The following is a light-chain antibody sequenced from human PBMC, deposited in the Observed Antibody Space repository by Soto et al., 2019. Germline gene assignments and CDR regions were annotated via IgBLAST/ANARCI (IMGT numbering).Light chain of an antibody. CDR1: QSISTH. V-gene: IGKV1-5*01. J-gene: IGKJ2*01. CDR3: QQYSSNLYT. CDR2: DAS. Sequence: DIQMTQSPSTLPASVGDRVTITCRASQSISTHLAWYQQKPGKAPELLIYDASTLESGVPSRFSGSGSGTKFSLTISNLQPDDFATYYCQQYSSNLYTFGQGTKLEIK.